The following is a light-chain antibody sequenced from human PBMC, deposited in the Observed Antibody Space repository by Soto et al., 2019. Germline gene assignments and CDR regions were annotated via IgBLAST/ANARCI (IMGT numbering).Light chain of an antibody. J-gene: IGKJ4*01. V-gene: IGKV3-15*01. CDR3: QQYNNWPPLT. CDR2: GAS. Sequence: EIVMTQSPATLSVSPGERATLSCRASRSISSDLAWYQQKPGQAPRLLIYGASTRATGIPARFSGSGSGTEFTLTISSLQSEDFALYYCQQYNNWPPLTFGGGTKLEIK. CDR1: RSISSD.